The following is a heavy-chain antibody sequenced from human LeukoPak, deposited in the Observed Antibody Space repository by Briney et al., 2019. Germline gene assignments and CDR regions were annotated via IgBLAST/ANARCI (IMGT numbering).Heavy chain of an antibody. CDR2: IYYSGST. V-gene: IGHV4-59*01. J-gene: IGHJ4*02. Sequence: PSETLSLTCTVSGGSISSYYWSWIRQPPGKGLEWIGYIYYSGSTNYNPSLKSRVTISVDTSKNQFSLKLSSVTAADTAMYYCARVSYDFWSGYYYFDYWGQGTLVTVSS. CDR3: ARVSYDFWSGYYYFDY. D-gene: IGHD3-3*01. CDR1: GGSISSYY.